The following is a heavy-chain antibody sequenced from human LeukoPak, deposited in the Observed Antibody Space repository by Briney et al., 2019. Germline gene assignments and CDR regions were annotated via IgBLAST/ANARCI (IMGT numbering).Heavy chain of an antibody. V-gene: IGHV3-48*04. J-gene: IGHJ4*02. CDR2: ISTTGSTI. CDR1: GFTFSTYS. CDR3: ARDSRVTMVRGVNPFDY. D-gene: IGHD3-10*01. Sequence: GGSLRLSCAASGFTFSTYSMSWVRQAPGKGLDWVSYISTTGSTIYYADSVKGRFTISRDNAKNSLYLQMNSLGAEVTAVYYCARDSRVTMVRGVNPFDYWGQGTLVTVSS.